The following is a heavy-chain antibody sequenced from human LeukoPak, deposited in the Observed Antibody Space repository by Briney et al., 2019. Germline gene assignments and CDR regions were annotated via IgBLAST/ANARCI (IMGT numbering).Heavy chain of an antibody. CDR1: GFTFSSYS. CDR3: ARYMVRGVKGAMDV. CDR2: ISSSSSYI. V-gene: IGHV3-21*01. Sequence: GGSLRLSCAASGFTFSSYSMNWVRQAPGKGLEWVSSISSSSSYIYYADSVKGRFTISRDNAKNSLYLQMNSLRAEDTAVYYCARYMVRGVKGAMDVWGKGTTVTISS. D-gene: IGHD3-10*01. J-gene: IGHJ6*03.